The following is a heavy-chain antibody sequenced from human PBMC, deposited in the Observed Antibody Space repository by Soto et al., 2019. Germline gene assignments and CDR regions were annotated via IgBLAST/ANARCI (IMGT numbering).Heavy chain of an antibody. CDR1: GYTFTDYF. V-gene: IGHV1-2*02. CDR3: PRLMHYSHYGGSSHSGFDM. CDR2: INPYSGGA. Sequence: GASVEVSCKASGYTFTDYFIHWVRQAPGQGLEWIGWINPYSGGADLSQKFQGRVTMTRDTSISTAYMEVSSLRSDDTAVFSCPRLMHYSHYGGSSHSGFDMWGQGTLVTVSS. J-gene: IGHJ3*02. D-gene: IGHD2-21*01.